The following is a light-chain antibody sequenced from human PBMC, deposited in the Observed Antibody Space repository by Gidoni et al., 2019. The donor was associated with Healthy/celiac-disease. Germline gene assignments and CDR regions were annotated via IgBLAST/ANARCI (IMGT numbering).Light chain of an antibody. CDR2: AAS. Sequence: DIQMTQSPSSLSASVGDRVTITCRASQSISSHLNWYQQKPGKAPKLRIYAASSLQSGVPSRFSGSGSGTDFTLTISSLQPEDFATYYCQQSYSTPRTFGQGTKVEIK. V-gene: IGKV1-39*01. CDR1: QSISSH. J-gene: IGKJ1*01. CDR3: QQSYSTPRT.